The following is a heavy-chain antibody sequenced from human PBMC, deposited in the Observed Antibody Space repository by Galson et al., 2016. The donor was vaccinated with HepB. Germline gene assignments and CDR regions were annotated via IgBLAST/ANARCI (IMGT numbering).Heavy chain of an antibody. CDR2: INPSGGAT. CDR3: ARDRGGSGSYYLLNP. CDR1: GYTFTSYY. V-gene: IGHV1-46*01. D-gene: IGHD3-10*01. Sequence: SVKVSCKASGYTFTSYYIHWVRQAPGQGLEWMGIINPSGGATNYALKFRGRVTMTRDTSTSTVYMQLDSLRSEDTAVYYCARDRGGSGSYYLLNPWGQGTLVTVSS. J-gene: IGHJ5*02.